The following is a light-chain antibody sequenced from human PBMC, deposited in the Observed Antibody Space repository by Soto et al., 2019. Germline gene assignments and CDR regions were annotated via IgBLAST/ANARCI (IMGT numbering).Light chain of an antibody. CDR1: SSDVGGYNR. CDR2: DVT. J-gene: IGLJ1*01. CDR3: CSYAGTYTYV. V-gene: IGLV2-11*01. Sequence: QSALTQPRSVSGSPGQSVIISCTGTSSDVGGYNRVSWFQQHPGKAPKLMIYDVTNRPSGVPDRFSGSKSGNTASLTISGLQAEDEADYYCCSYAGTYTYVFGTGTKLTVL.